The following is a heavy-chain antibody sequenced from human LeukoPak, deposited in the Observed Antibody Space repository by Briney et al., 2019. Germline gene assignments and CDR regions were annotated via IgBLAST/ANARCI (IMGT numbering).Heavy chain of an antibody. D-gene: IGHD5-24*01. V-gene: IGHV3-64*01. Sequence: PGGSLTLSCTVSGFTFSGYAMHWVRQAPGKGLEHVSTINTDGGSTYYATSVKGRFTISRDNSKNTLYLQMGSLRAEDMAVYYCARRERDGYNYFDYWGQGTLVTVSS. CDR3: ARRERDGYNYFDY. CDR2: INTDGGST. CDR1: GFTFSGYA. J-gene: IGHJ4*02.